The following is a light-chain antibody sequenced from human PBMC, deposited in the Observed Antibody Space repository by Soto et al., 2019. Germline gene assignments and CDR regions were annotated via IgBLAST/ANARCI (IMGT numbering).Light chain of an antibody. Sequence: QSVLTQPPSVSAAPGQKVTISCSGANSNIGENYVSWYQHLPGTTPQLLIYDNNKRPSGIPVRFSGSKSGTSATLGITGLQTGDEGDYYCGTWDSSLSAGVFGGGTKLTVL. CDR3: GTWDSSLSAGV. V-gene: IGLV1-51*01. J-gene: IGLJ2*01. CDR2: DNN. CDR1: NSNIGENY.